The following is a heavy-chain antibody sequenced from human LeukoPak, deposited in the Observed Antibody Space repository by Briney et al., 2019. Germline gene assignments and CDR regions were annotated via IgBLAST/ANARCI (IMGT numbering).Heavy chain of an antibody. CDR1: GFTFSSYG. J-gene: IGHJ4*02. D-gene: IGHD6-19*01. Sequence: GGSLRLSCAASGFTFSSYGMHWVRQAPGKGLEWVAFIRYDGSNKYYGDPVKGRFTISRDNSKNTLDLQMNSLRAEDTAVYYCAKQASRAAVAAKYYFDYWGQGTLVTVSS. CDR3: AKQASRAAVAAKYYFDY. CDR2: IRYDGSNK. V-gene: IGHV3-30*02.